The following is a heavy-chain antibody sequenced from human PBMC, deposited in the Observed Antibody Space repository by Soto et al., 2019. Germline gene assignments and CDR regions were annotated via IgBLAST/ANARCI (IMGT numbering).Heavy chain of an antibody. CDR1: GFTFSGSG. CDR2: IRTKTNNYAT. J-gene: IGHJ4*02. CDR3: TAMAGIDY. V-gene: IGHV3-73*02. Sequence: EVQLVESGGGLVQPGGSLKLSCAASGFTFSGSGIHWVRQASGKGLEWVGRIRTKTNNYATAYAASVKGRFTISRDDSKNMAYLQMNCLKTEDTAVYYCTAMAGIDYWGQGTLVTVSS. D-gene: IGHD6-19*01.